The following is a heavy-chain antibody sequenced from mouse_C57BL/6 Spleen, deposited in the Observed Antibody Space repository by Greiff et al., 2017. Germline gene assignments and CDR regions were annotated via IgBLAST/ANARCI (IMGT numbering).Heavy chain of an antibody. Sequence: EVQLVESGAELVKPGASVKLSCTASGFNIKDYYMHWVKQRTEQGLEWIGRIDPEDGETKYAPKFQGKATITADTSSTTAYLQLSILTSEDTAVYYCARMTTVRYFDVWGTGTTVTVSS. CDR2: IDPEDGET. CDR3: ARMTTVRYFDV. J-gene: IGHJ1*03. CDR1: GFNIKDYY. D-gene: IGHD1-1*01. V-gene: IGHV14-2*01.